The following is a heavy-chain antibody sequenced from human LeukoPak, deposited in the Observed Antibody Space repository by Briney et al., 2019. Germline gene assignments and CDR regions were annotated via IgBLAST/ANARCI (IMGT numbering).Heavy chain of an antibody. CDR3: ARVPSSSWYFRQDGDYFDY. Sequence: LGASVKVFCKASGYTFSANYIHWVRQSRGQGLEWMGWINPDSGGTNYAQKFQGRVNMTTDTSTSTAYMELTSLRSEDTAVYYCARVPSSSWYFRQDGDYFDYWGQGTLVTVSS. CDR1: GYTFSANY. CDR2: INPDSGGT. J-gene: IGHJ4*02. D-gene: IGHD6-13*01. V-gene: IGHV1-2*03.